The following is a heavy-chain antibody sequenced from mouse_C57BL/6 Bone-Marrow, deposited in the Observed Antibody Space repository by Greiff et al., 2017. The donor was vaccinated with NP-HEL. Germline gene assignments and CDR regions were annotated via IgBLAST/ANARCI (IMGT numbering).Heavy chain of an antibody. Sequence: QVQLQQPGAELVRPGSSVKLSCKASGYTFTSCWMHWVKQRPIQGLEWIGNIDPSDSETHYNQKFKDKATLTVDKSSSTAYMQLSSLTSEDSAVYYCATDPYAMDYWGQGTSVTVSS. J-gene: IGHJ4*01. CDR3: ATDPYAMDY. CDR2: IDPSDSET. V-gene: IGHV1-52*01. CDR1: GYTFTSCW.